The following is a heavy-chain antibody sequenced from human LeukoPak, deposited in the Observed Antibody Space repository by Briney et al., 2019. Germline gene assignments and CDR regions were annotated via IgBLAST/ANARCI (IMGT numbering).Heavy chain of an antibody. J-gene: IGHJ4*02. V-gene: IGHV1-18*01. CDR2: IRAYNGNT. D-gene: IGHD4-17*01. Sequence: ASVKVSCKASGYTFTSYGISWVRQAPGQGLEWMGWIRAYNGNTNYAQKLQGRVTMTTDTSTSTAYMELRSLRSDDTAVYYCARVDTGYGDYDYWGQGTLVTVSS. CDR3: ARVDTGYGDYDY. CDR1: GYTFTSYG.